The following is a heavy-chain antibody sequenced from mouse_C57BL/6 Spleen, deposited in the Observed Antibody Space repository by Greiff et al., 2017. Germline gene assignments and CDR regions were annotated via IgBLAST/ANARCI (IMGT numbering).Heavy chain of an antibody. V-gene: IGHV5-9*01. J-gene: IGHJ2*01. CDR3: ARIYYDYVDY. CDR1: GFTFSSYT. Sequence: EVKLMESGGGLVKPGGSLKLSCAASGFTFSSYTMSWVRQTPEKRLEWVATISGGGGNTYYPDSVKGRFTISRDNAKNTLYLQMSSLRSEDTALYYCARIYYDYVDYWGQGTTLTVSS. D-gene: IGHD2-4*01. CDR2: ISGGGGNT.